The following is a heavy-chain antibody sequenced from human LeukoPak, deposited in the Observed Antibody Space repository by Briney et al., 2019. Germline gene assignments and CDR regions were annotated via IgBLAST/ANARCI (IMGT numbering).Heavy chain of an antibody. CDR3: ARGWSGYSA. J-gene: IGHJ5*02. CDR1: GGSFSGYF. Sequence: SETLSLTCAVYGGSFSGYFWSWIRQPPGKGLEWIGEINHSGTINYNPSLKSRVTISVDTSKNHFSLKLSSVTAADTAVYYCARGWSGYSAWGPGTLVTVSS. V-gene: IGHV4-34*01. CDR2: INHSGTI. D-gene: IGHD5-12*01.